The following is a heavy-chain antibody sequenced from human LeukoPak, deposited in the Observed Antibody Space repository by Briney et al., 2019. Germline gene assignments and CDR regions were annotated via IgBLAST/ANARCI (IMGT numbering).Heavy chain of an antibody. Sequence: SETLSLTCTVSGGSISSGDFYWSWIRQPPGKGLEWVGYISYSRSTYYSPSLKSRVTISRDTSKNQFSLKLSSVTAADTAVYYCARLAVTTLAFDIWGQGTMVTVSS. CDR2: ISYSRST. D-gene: IGHD4-11*01. V-gene: IGHV4-30-4*01. CDR3: ARLAVTTLAFDI. CDR1: GGSISSGDFY. J-gene: IGHJ3*02.